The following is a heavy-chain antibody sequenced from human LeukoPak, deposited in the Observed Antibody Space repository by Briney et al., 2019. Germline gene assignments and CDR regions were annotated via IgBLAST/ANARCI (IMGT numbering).Heavy chain of an antibody. V-gene: IGHV3-7*01. Sequence: GGSLRLSCAASGFSFSNYWMRWVRQAPGRGLEWVANIKEDGSEKYYVDSVKGRFTISRDNAKKSLYLQLNSLRVEDTAIYYCFSSHRGSSWDYWGQGTLVTVSS. CDR2: IKEDGSEK. CDR3: FSSHRGSSWDY. CDR1: GFSFSNYW. D-gene: IGHD6-13*01. J-gene: IGHJ4*02.